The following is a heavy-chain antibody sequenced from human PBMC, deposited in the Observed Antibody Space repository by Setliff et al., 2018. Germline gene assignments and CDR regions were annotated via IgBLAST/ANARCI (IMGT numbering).Heavy chain of an antibody. J-gene: IGHJ5*02. Sequence: GASVKVSCKASGYTFTSYGISWVRQAPGQGLGWMGWISAYNGNTNYAQKLQGRVTMTTDTSTSTAYMELRSLRSDDTAVYYCARHTGTAWVDWFDPWGQGTLVTVSS. D-gene: IGHD1-1*01. CDR2: ISAYNGNT. CDR1: GYTFTSYG. CDR3: ARHTGTAWVDWFDP. V-gene: IGHV1-18*01.